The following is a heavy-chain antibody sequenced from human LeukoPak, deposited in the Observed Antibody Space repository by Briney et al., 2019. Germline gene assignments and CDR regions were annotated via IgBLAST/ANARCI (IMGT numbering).Heavy chain of an antibody. J-gene: IGHJ4*02. D-gene: IGHD3-10*01. CDR2: IYYSGTT. CDR3: AKHYMGSSYNHGLDC. V-gene: IGHV4-39*01. Sequence: NPSETLSLTCTVSGGSISSYYWGWIRQPPGKGLEWIGSIYYSGTTYYNPSLKSRVTISVDTSKNQFSLKLSSVTAADTALYYCAKHYMGSSYNHGLDCWGQGTLVTVSS. CDR1: GGSISSYY.